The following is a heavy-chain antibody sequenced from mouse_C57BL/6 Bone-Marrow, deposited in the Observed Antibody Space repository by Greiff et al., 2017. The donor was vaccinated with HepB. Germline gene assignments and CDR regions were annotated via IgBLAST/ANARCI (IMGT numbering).Heavy chain of an antibody. Sequence: VQLQQSGAELVKPGASVKLSCTASGFYFKDYYMHWVKQRTEQGLEWIGRIDPEDGETKYAPKFKGKATITADTSSNTAYLQHSSLTSEDTAVYYGARGPYDYAFADWGQGTLVTVSA. CDR2: IDPEDGET. D-gene: IGHD2-4*01. J-gene: IGHJ3*01. CDR3: ARGPYDYAFAD. V-gene: IGHV14-2*01. CDR1: GFYFKDYY.